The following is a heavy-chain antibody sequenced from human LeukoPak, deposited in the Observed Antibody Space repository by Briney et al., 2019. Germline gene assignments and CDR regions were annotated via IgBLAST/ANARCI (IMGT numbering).Heavy chain of an antibody. Sequence: GGSLRLSCVASGFPFSSYWMHWVRHDPRKGLVWVSRINGDGRNINYADSVRGRFTISRDNAKNTLYLQMNTLRVEDTAVYYCARVTSSGCDYWGQGTLVTVSS. D-gene: IGHD3-22*01. CDR3: ARVTSSGCDY. CDR2: INGDGRNI. V-gene: IGHV3-74*01. CDR1: GFPFSSYW. J-gene: IGHJ4*02.